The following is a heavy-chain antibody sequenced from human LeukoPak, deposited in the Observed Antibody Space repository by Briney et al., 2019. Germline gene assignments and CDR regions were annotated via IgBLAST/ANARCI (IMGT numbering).Heavy chain of an antibody. V-gene: IGHV3-73*01. J-gene: IGHJ4*02. CDR2: IRSKANSYAT. D-gene: IGHD3-22*01. CDR3: TRGGYDSIATPWDY. Sequence: GGSLRLSCAASGFTFSGSAMQWVRQATGKGLEWVGRIRSKANSYATAYAASVKGRFTISRDDSKNTAYLQMNSLKTEDTAVYYCTRGGYDSIATPWDYWGQGTLVTVSS. CDR1: GFTFSGSA.